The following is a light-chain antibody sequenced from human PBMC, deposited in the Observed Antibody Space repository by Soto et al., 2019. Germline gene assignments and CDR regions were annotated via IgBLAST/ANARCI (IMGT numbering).Light chain of an antibody. CDR3: QQRSNWPRT. V-gene: IGKV3D-20*02. Sequence: EIVLTQSPGTLSCSPRERATLSFSSSQSVSSSYLAWYQQKPGQAPRLLIYGASSRATVIPDRFSGSGSGTDFTLTISRLEPEDFAVYYCQQRSNWPRTFGQGTRLEIK. CDR1: QSVSSSY. J-gene: IGKJ5*01. CDR2: GAS.